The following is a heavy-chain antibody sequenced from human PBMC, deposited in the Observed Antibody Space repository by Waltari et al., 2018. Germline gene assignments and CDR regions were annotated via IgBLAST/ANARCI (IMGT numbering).Heavy chain of an antibody. J-gene: IGHJ4*02. CDR1: GYRFTDHV. Sequence: QVQLVQSRPQVTKPGASVQVSCKAFGYRFTDHVIHWLRQAPGQGFEWMGWINPNSGETNSAQKFQVRVSLTRDTSISTAYMEVNGLTSDDTAVYYCARGFYGDYVPDIWGQGTLVAVSS. CDR3: ARGFYGDYVPDI. V-gene: IGHV1-2*02. CDR2: INPNSGET. D-gene: IGHD4-17*01.